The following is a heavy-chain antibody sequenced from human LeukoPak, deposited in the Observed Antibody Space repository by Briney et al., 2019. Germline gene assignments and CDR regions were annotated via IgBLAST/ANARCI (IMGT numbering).Heavy chain of an antibody. J-gene: IGHJ3*02. CDR1: GYSISSGQY. D-gene: IGHD2-2*01. CDR3: ARHGNIVVEPAASKAFDI. CDR2: INHAGTT. V-gene: IGHV4-38-2*02. Sequence: SETLSLTCIVSGYSISSGQYWGWIRQSPGKGLDWIGIINHAGTTFDNPALKSRVTISVDTSKSQFSLRLSSVTAADTAVYYCARHGNIVVEPAASKAFDIWGQGTMVTVSS.